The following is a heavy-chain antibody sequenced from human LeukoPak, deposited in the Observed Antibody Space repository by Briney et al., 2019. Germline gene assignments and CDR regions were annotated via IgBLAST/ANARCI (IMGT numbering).Heavy chain of an antibody. Sequence: SVQVSCKAPGATFSSYAISWVRQAPGQGLEWTGGIIPIFGTANYAQKFQGRVTITTDESTSTAYMELSSLRSEDTAVYYCARVNYDILTGYYMYDFDYWGQGTLVTVSS. D-gene: IGHD3-9*01. J-gene: IGHJ4*02. CDR3: ARVNYDILTGYYMYDFDY. V-gene: IGHV1-69*05. CDR2: IIPIFGTA. CDR1: GATFSSYA.